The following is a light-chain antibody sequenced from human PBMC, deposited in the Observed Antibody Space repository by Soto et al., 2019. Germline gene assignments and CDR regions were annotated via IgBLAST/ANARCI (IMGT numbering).Light chain of an antibody. CDR2: GVT. V-gene: IGLV2-14*03. CDR3: TSYTSTGAPVV. J-gene: IGLJ2*01. CDR1: SSDVGGYNY. Sequence: QSVLTQPASVSGSPGQSITIPCTGTSSDVGGYNYVSWYQHHPGKAPELIIYGVTNRPSGASLRFSGSKSGNTASLTISGLQAEDEADYYCTSYTSTGAPVVFGGGTKLTVL.